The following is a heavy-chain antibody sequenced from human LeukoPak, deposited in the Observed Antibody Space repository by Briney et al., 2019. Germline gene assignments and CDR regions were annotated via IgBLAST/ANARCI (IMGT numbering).Heavy chain of an antibody. CDR2: IFPIFGTA. V-gene: IGHV1-69*05. D-gene: IGHD3-22*01. CDR1: GGTFSSYA. CDR3: ASHDYYDSSGRPDAFDI. Sequence: ASVKVSCKASGGTFSSYAISWVRQAPGQGLEWMGRIFPIFGTANYAQKFQGRVTITTDESTSTAYMELSSLRSEDTAVYYCASHDYYDSSGRPDAFDIWGQGTMVTVSS. J-gene: IGHJ3*02.